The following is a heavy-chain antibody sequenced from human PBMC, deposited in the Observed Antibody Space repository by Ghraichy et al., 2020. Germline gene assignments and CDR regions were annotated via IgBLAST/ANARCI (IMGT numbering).Heavy chain of an antibody. V-gene: IGHV4-59*01. J-gene: IGHJ5*02. D-gene: IGHD6-13*01. CDR2: IYYSGST. CDR3: ARGSSSNWFDP. CDR1: GGSISSYY. Sequence: SETLSLTCTVSGGSISSYYWSWIRQPPGKGLEWIGYIYYSGSTNYNPSLKSRVTISVDTSKNQFSLKLSSVTAADTAVYYCARGSSSNWFDPWGQGTLVSVSS.